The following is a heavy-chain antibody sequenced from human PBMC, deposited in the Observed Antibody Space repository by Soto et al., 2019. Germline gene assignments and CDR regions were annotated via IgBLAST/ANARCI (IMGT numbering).Heavy chain of an antibody. J-gene: IGHJ5*02. CDR3: ARDLGGSWYHYNWFDP. D-gene: IGHD6-13*01. V-gene: IGHV4-59*01. CDR2: IYYSGST. Sequence: PSETLSLTCTVSGGSISSYYWSWIRQPPWKGLEWIGYIYYSGSTNYNPSLKSRVTISVDTSKNQFSLKLSSVTAADTAVYYCARDLGGSWYHYNWFDPWGQGTLVTVSS. CDR1: GGSISSYY.